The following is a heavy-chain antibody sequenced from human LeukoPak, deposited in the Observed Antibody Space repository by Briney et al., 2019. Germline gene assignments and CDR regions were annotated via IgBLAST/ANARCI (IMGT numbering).Heavy chain of an antibody. D-gene: IGHD3-22*01. CDR2: IKSKTDGGTT. V-gene: IGHV3-15*01. J-gene: IGHJ4*02. Sequence: PGGSLRLSCAASGFTFSSYWMNWVRQAPGKGLQWVGRIKSKTDGGTTDYAAPVKGRFTISRDDSKNTLHLQMNTLKTEDTAVYYCTTASYCYDTSAYYSSDYWGQGTLVTVSS. CDR1: GFTFSSYW. CDR3: TTASYCYDTSAYYSSDY.